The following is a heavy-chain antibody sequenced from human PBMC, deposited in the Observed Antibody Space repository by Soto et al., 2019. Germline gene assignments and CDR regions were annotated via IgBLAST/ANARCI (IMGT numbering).Heavy chain of an antibody. CDR3: ARVVRSYLYDYFYYMDV. J-gene: IGHJ6*03. CDR2: IFYSGST. CDR1: GGSISSGDYY. Sequence: SETLSLTCTVSGGSISSGDYYWMWIRQPPGKGLEWIGYIFYSGSTYYNPSLKSRLTISIDTSKSQFSLRLNSVTTADTAVYYCARVVRSYLYDYFYYMDVWGKGTTVTVSS. V-gene: IGHV4-61*08. D-gene: IGHD1-26*01.